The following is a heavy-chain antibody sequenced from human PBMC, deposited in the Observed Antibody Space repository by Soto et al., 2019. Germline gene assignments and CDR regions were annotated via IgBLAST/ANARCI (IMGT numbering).Heavy chain of an antibody. CDR1: GGSISRSFYY. D-gene: IGHD1-26*01. CDR3: ARDPSTNWFDP. CDR2: IFYSGTT. Sequence: SETLSLTCIVSGGSISRSFYYWDWIRQAPGRGLEWIGSIFYSGTTYYNLSLESRVTISVDTSKNQFSLKLSSVTAADTAVYYCARDPSTNWFDPWGQGTLVTVSS. V-gene: IGHV4-39*07. J-gene: IGHJ5*02.